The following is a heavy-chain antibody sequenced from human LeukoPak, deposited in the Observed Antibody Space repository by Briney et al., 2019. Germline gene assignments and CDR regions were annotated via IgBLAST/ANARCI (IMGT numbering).Heavy chain of an antibody. D-gene: IGHD4-17*01. Sequence: PGGSLRLSCAASGFTFSSYAMSWVRRAPVKGLEWVSAISDSGGSTYYADSVKGRFSISRDDSKNTLYLQMNSLRADDTAVYYCARGGTATTQPFEYWGQGALVTVSS. J-gene: IGHJ4*02. V-gene: IGHV3-23*01. CDR3: ARGGTATTQPFEY. CDR1: GFTFSSYA. CDR2: ISDSGGST.